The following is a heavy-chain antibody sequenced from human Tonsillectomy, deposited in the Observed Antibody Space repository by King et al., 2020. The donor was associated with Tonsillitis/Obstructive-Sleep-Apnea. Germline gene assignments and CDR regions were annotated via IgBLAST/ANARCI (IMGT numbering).Heavy chain of an antibody. J-gene: IGHJ4*02. CDR2: ISYDGSNK. V-gene: IGHV3-30*04. CDR1: KFTFRSYA. CDR3: ASPHYYYYGSGSYSPVDY. D-gene: IGHD3-10*01. Sequence: VQLVESGGGVVQPGRSLRLSCAASKFTFRSYAMHWVRQAPGKGLEWVAVISYDGSNKYYADYVKGRFTISRDNSKNTLYLQMNSLRADDTAVYYCASPHYYYYGSGSYSPVDYWGQGTLVTVSS.